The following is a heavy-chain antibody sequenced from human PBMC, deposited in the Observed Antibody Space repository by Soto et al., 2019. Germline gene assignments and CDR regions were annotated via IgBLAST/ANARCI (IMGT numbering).Heavy chain of an antibody. V-gene: IGHV3-30*03. CDR1: GFTFSNYG. J-gene: IGHJ4*02. Sequence: QVQLVESGGGVVQPGRSLRLSCAASGFTFSNYGIHWVRQAPGKGLEWVAVISDDGKNEYYADSVKGRFTISRDNSKNTLYLQMNSLRAEDTAVYYCAIEGIELWSACDYWCQGTMVTVSS. CDR3: AIEGIELWSACDY. D-gene: IGHD5-18*01. CDR2: ISDDGKNE.